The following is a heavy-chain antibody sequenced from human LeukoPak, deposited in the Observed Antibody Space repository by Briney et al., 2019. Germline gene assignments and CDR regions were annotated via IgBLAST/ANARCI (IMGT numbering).Heavy chain of an antibody. J-gene: IGHJ4*02. CDR1: GFTFSSYG. CDR2: IWYDGSNK. V-gene: IGHV3-33*01. CDR3: ARGLLKGVGARTSVFDY. D-gene: IGHD1-26*01. Sequence: GGSLRLSCAASGFTFSSYGMHWVRQAPGKGLEWVAVIWYDGSNKYYADSVKGRFTISRDNSKNTLYLQMNRLRAEDTAVYYCARGLLKGVGARTSVFDYWGQGTLVTVSS.